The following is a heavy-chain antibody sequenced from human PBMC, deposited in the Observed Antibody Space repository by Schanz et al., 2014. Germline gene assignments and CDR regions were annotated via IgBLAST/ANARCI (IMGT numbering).Heavy chain of an antibody. V-gene: IGHV1-69*04. CDR3: AKDRGLTGTLHFEALDV. Sequence: QVQLVQSGAEVKKPGSSVKVSCKASGGTFSSYTFNWVRQSPGQGLEWMGRIIPILGITNYAQEFQGRVSITADTSTTTAYLELSSLRSEDTALYYCAKDRGLTGTLHFEALDVWGQGTMVTVSS. CDR2: IIPILGIT. CDR1: GGTFSSYT. D-gene: IGHD1-7*01. J-gene: IGHJ3*01.